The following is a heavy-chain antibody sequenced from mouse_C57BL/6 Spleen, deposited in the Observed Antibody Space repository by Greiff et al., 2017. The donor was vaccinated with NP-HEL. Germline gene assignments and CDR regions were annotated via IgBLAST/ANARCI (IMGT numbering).Heavy chain of an antibody. D-gene: IGHD1-1*01. Sequence: QVHVKQSGPELVKPGASVKISCKASGYSFTSYYIHWVKQRPGQGLEWIGWIYPGSGNTKYNEKFKGKATLTADTSSSTAYMQLSSLTSEDSAVYYCAREITTVVATEKRRYFDVWGTGTTVTVSS. J-gene: IGHJ1*03. V-gene: IGHV1-66*01. CDR3: AREITTVVATEKRRYFDV. CDR1: GYSFTSYY. CDR2: IYPGSGNT.